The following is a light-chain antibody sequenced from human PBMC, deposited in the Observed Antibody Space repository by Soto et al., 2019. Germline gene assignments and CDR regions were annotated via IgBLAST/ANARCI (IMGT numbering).Light chain of an antibody. Sequence: EIVLTQSTATLSLSTGERATLSCRASQSVSSYLAWYQQKPGQAPRHLIYDASIMSTGIPARFSGSGSGTDFTLTISSLEPEDFAVYYCQQRSNWPLTFGGGNKVEIK. CDR1: QSVSSY. V-gene: IGKV3-11*01. CDR3: QQRSNWPLT. J-gene: IGKJ4*01. CDR2: DAS.